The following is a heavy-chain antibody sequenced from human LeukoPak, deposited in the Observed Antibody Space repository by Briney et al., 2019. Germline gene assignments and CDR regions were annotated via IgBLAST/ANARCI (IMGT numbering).Heavy chain of an antibody. CDR3: ARDFPSCTNGVCYGY. V-gene: IGHV4-39*06. CDR2: IYYSGTT. J-gene: IGHJ4*02. Sequence: SETLSLTCTVSGGSISSSPYYWGWIRQPPGKGLEWIGSIYYSGTTHYSPSLESRVTISVDTSKNQFPLKLSSVTAADTAVYYCARDFPSCTNGVCYGYWGQGTLVTVSS. D-gene: IGHD2-8*01. CDR1: GGSISSSPYY.